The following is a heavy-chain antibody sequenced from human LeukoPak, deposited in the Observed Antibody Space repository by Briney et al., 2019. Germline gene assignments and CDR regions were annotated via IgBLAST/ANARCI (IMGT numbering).Heavy chain of an antibody. CDR3: ARGAHYYDSSGYYPSFDY. CDR2: IYTSGST. D-gene: IGHD3-22*01. CDR1: GGSISSGSYY. J-gene: IGHJ4*02. V-gene: IGHV4-61*02. Sequence: PSETLSLTCTVSGGSISSGSYYWSWIRQPAGKGLEWIGRIYTSGSTNYNPSLKSRVTISVDTSKNQFSLKLSSVTAADTAVYYCARGAHYYDSSGYYPSFDYWAREPWSPSPQ.